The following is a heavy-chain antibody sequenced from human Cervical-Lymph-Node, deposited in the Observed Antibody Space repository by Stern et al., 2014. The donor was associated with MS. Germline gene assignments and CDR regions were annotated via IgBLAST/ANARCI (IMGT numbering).Heavy chain of an antibody. CDR3: ARICGGTACNVNS. V-gene: IGHV3-74*02. CDR2: INRDGSNT. CDR1: GFTFSSYW. D-gene: IGHD2-15*01. Sequence: VQLVESGGALVQPGGSLRLSCAASGFTFSSYWMHWVRQAPGKGLEWVSRINRDGSNTDYADYVKGRFTISRDNVKNTVFLQMNSLRAEDTAVYYCARICGGTACNVNSWGQGTLVTVSS. J-gene: IGHJ4*02.